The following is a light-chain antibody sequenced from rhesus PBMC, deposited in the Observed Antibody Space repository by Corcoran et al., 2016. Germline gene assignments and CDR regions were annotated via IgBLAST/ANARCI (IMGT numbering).Light chain of an antibody. V-gene: IGKV1-22*01. CDR3: LQYSSSPWT. CDR1: QSIGSW. CDR2: KAS. Sequence: DIQMTQSPSSLSASVGDTVTITCRASQSIGSWLDWYQQNPGKAPKLLIYKASSLQSGVPSRFSGSGAGKDFILTISSLQPEDFATYYCLQYSSSPWTFGQGTKVEIK. J-gene: IGKJ1*01.